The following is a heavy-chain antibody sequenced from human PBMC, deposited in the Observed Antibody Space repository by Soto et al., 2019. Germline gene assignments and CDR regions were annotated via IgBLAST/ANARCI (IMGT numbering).Heavy chain of an antibody. V-gene: IGHV4-39*01. J-gene: IGHJ4*02. CDR3: ASSPTVTTSDY. CDR2: IYYSGST. CDR1: GGSISSSSYY. Sequence: QLQLQESGPGLVKPSETLSLTCTVSGGSISSSSYYWGWIRQPPGKGLEWIGSIYYSGSTYYNPSLKSRVTISVDTSKNQFSLKLSSVTAADTAVYYCASSPTVTTSDYWGQGTLVTVSS. D-gene: IGHD4-17*01.